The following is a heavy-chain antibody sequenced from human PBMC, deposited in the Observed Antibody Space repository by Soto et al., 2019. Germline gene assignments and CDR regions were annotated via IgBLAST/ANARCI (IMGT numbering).Heavy chain of an antibody. D-gene: IGHD2-21*01. J-gene: IGHJ1*01. CDR3: ARAAMVLCRSYCGC. CDR2: ISYSGNT. CDR1: GGSISNFY. V-gene: IGHV4-59*01. Sequence: PSETLSLTCTVSGGSISNFYWSWIRQPPWKGLEWIGYISYSGNTNYNPSLKSRVSISVDTSKNQLSLNLTSVTAADTAVYYCARAAMVLCRSYCGCWGQRTPVAV.